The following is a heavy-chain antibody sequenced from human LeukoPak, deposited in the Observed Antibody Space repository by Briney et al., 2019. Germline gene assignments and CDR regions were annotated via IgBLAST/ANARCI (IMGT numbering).Heavy chain of an antibody. J-gene: IGHJ6*02. CDR2: IIPIFGTA. Sequence: SVKVSCKASGGTFSSYAISWVRQAPGQGLEWMGGIIPIFGTANYAQKFQGRVTITADESTSTVYMELSSLRSEDTAVYYCARDGWLRYFDPPDYYYYYGMDVWGQGTTVTVSS. V-gene: IGHV1-69*01. CDR3: ARDGWLRYFDPPDYYYYYGMDV. CDR1: GGTFSSYA. D-gene: IGHD3-9*01.